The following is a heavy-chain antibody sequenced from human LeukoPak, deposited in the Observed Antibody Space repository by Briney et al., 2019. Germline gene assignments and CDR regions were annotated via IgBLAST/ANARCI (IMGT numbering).Heavy chain of an antibody. J-gene: IGHJ4*02. Sequence: PGGSLTLSCAASGFTFNNYWMHWVRQPPGKGLVWVSRINTDRNNINHADSVKGRFTISRDNAKNTLYLQMNSLRAEDTALYYCASDGNKYSFGSWGQGTLVTVSP. CDR3: ASDGNKYSFGS. V-gene: IGHV3-74*01. CDR2: INTDRNNI. CDR1: GFTFNNYW.